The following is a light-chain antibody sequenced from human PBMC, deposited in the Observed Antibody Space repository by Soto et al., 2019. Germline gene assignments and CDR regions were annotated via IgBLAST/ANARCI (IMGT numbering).Light chain of an antibody. Sequence: DIQMTQSPSSLSAFVGDSVTITCRASQNIGNYLNWYQQKPGTAPKILISAASNLRSGVPSRFSGSGSGTYFTLTISSLQSEDFATYYWQQNHGTFGQGTKVEIK. CDR2: AAS. CDR3: QQNHGT. CDR1: QNIGNY. J-gene: IGKJ1*01. V-gene: IGKV1-39*01.